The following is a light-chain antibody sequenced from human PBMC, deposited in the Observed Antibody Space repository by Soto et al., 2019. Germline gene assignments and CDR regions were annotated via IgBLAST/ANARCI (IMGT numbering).Light chain of an antibody. Sequence: EIVLTQSPGTLSLSPGERATLSCRASQSVSNSYLAWYQQKPGQPPRLLIYGASSRATGIPDRFSGSGSGTDFTLTISRLEPEDSAVYYCQQFGSSPLTFGGGTKVDI. CDR3: QQFGSSPLT. J-gene: IGKJ4*01. CDR2: GAS. CDR1: QSVSNSY. V-gene: IGKV3-20*01.